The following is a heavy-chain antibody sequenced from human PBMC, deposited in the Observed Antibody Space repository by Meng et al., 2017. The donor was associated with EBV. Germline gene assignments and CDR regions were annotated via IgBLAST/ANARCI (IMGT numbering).Heavy chain of an antibody. CDR2: INHSGST. D-gene: IGHD5-24*01. CDR3: ARGRWLQPGSYFDY. CDR1: GGSFSGCY. J-gene: IGHJ4*02. V-gene: IGHV4-34*01. Sequence: GQRQEWGGGRLKPSGTRSLRGAVYGGSFSGCYWRWIRQPPGKGLEWIGEINHSGSTNYNPSLKSRVTISVDTSKNQFSLKLSSVTAADTGVYYCARGRWLQPGSYFDYWGQGTLVTVSS.